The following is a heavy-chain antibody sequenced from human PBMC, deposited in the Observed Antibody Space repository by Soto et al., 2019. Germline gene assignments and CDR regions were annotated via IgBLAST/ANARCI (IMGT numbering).Heavy chain of an antibody. CDR3: ARLAVAGPGRDWFDP. J-gene: IGHJ5*02. CDR1: GGSISSYY. Sequence: SETLSLTCTVSGGSISSYYWGWIRQPPGKGLEWIGSIYYSGSTYYNPSLKSRVTISVDTSKNQFSLKLSSVTAADTAVYYCARLAVAGPGRDWFDPWGQGTLVTVSS. V-gene: IGHV4-39*01. CDR2: IYYSGST. D-gene: IGHD6-19*01.